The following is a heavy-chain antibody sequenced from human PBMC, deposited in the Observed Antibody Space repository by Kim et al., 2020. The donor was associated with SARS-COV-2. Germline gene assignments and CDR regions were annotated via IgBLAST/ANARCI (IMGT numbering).Heavy chain of an antibody. CDR2: ISGSGGST. D-gene: IGHD6-13*01. Sequence: GGSLRLSCAASGFTFSSYAMSWVRQAPGKGLEWVSAISGSGGSTYYADSVKGRFTISRDNSKNTLYLQMNSLRAEDTAVYYCAKQYSSSWYLYYFDYWGQGTLVTVPS. CDR1: GFTFSSYA. CDR3: AKQYSSSWYLYYFDY. J-gene: IGHJ4*02. V-gene: IGHV3-23*01.